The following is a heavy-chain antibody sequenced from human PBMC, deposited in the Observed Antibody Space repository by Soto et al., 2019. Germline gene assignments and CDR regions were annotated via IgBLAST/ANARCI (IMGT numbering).Heavy chain of an antibody. Sequence: SETLSHTCAVYGGSFSGYYWSWIRQPPGKGLEWIGDTSYNPSLKSRVTISIDTSKNQFSLKLSSVTAADTAFYYCTREGALLFGGNSDYYSTMDVWGQGTTVTVSS. CDR3: TREGALLFGGNSDYYSTMDV. CDR2: T. CDR1: GGSFSGYY. D-gene: IGHD2-21*02. J-gene: IGHJ6*02. V-gene: IGHV4-34*01.